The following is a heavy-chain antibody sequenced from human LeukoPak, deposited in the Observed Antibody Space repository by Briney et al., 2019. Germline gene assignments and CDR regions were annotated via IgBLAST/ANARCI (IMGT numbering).Heavy chain of an antibody. CDR3: ARDPAQSSRNQGCFDP. CDR1: GFTFSSYS. D-gene: IGHD6-13*01. CDR2: ISSSSRYI. Sequence: PGGSLRLSCAASGFTFSSYSMNWVRQAPGKGLEWVSSISSSSRYIYYADSVKGRFTISRDNAKNSLYLQMNSLRAEDTAVYYCARDPAQSSRNQGCFDPWGQGTLVTVSS. J-gene: IGHJ5*02. V-gene: IGHV3-21*01.